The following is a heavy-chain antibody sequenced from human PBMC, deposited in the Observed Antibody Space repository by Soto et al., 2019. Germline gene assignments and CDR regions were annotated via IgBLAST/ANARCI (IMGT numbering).Heavy chain of an antibody. V-gene: IGHV4-39*02. CDR3: ARLVVVAPVANA. J-gene: IGHJ5*02. Sequence: ASLSLTCTVSDGSISSYYWGWIRQPPGKGLEWVGGIFYTGTTYYSPPLEDRVTISVDTSKNSFSLNLTSVTAADTAVYFCARLVVVAPVANAWGQGTLVTVSS. D-gene: IGHD2-2*01. CDR1: DGSISSYY. CDR2: IFYTGTT.